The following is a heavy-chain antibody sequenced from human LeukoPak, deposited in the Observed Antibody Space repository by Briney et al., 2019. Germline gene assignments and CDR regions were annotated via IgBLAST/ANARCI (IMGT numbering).Heavy chain of an antibody. CDR1: GFTFSNYW. V-gene: IGHV3-7*05. J-gene: IGHJ4*02. D-gene: IGHD6-13*01. CDR3: ARYPGIAAAGGDY. Sequence: PGGSLRLSCAASGFTFSNYWMIWVRQAPGKGLEWVGNIKQDGSEKRYADSVRGRFSISRDNAKNSLYLQMNSLRAEDTAVYYCARYPGIAAAGGDYWGQGTLVTVSS. CDR2: IKQDGSEK.